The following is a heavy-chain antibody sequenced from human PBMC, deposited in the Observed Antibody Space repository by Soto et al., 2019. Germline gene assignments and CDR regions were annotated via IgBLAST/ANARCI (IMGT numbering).Heavy chain of an antibody. CDR1: GGTFSSYT. CDR2: IIPILGIA. D-gene: IGHD5-12*01. V-gene: IGHV1-69*02. CDR3: ARGPAPLRQYYFDY. J-gene: IGHJ4*02. Sequence: SVKVSCKASGGTFSSYTISWVRQAPGQGLEWMGRIIPILGIANYAQKFQGRVTITADKSTSTAYMELSSLRSEDTAVYYCARGPAPLRQYYFDYWGQGTLVTVSS.